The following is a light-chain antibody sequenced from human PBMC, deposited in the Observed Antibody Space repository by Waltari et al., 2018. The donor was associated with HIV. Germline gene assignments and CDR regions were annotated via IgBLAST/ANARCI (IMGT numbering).Light chain of an antibody. CDR1: SSEVGCYYL. Sequence: QSALTQPAPVSGSPGRSITIPCTGTSSEVGCYYLVTWYQQHPGKAPKLMIYEVSKRPSGVSNRFSGSKSGNTASLTISGLQAEDEADYYCCSYAGSSTFVVFGGGTKLTVL. V-gene: IGLV2-23*02. CDR2: EVS. J-gene: IGLJ2*01. CDR3: CSYAGSSTFVV.